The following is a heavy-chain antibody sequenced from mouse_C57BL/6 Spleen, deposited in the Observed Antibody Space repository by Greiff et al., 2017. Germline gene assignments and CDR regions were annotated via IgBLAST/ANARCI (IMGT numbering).Heavy chain of an antibody. D-gene: IGHD2-1*01. J-gene: IGHJ2*01. CDR2: IDPSDSYT. Sequence: QVQLQQPGAELVMPGASVKLSCKASGYTFTSYWMHWVKQRPGQGLEWIGEIDPSDSYTNYNQKFKGKSTLTVDKSSSTAYMQLSSLTSVDSAVYYCARGNYGTFFDYWGQGTTLTVSS. CDR3: ARGNYGTFFDY. V-gene: IGHV1-69*01. CDR1: GYTFTSYW.